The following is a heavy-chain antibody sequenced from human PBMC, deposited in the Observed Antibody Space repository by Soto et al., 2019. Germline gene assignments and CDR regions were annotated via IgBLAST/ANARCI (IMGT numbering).Heavy chain of an antibody. CDR1: GGSISSGDYY. J-gene: IGHJ4*02. CDR2: IYYSGST. D-gene: IGHD2-15*01. CDR3: ARRVCSGGSCYWGGYFDY. V-gene: IGHV4-30-4*01. Sequence: PSETLSLTCTVSGGSISSGDYYWSWIRQPPGKSLEWIGYIYYSGSTYYNPSLKSRVTISVDTSKNQFSLKLSSVTAADTAVYYCARRVCSGGSCYWGGYFDYWGQGTLVTVSS.